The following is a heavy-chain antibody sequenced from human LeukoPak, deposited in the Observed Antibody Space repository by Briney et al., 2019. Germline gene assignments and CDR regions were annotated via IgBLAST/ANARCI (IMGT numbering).Heavy chain of an antibody. CDR1: GFTFSDYY. Sequence: GGSLRLSCAASGFTFSDYYMSWIRQAPGKGLEWVSYISSSGSTIYYADSVTGRFTITRDNAKNSQYLQMNSLRADDTAVYYCARDLVAYCGGDCPFDYWGQGTLVTVSS. CDR3: ARDLVAYCGGDCPFDY. J-gene: IGHJ4*02. V-gene: IGHV3-11*01. CDR2: ISSSGSTI. D-gene: IGHD2-21*02.